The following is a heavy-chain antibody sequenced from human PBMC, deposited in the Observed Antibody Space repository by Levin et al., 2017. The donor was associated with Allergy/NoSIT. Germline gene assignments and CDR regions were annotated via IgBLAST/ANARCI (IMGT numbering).Heavy chain of an antibody. D-gene: IGHD3-22*01. CDR2: IYWNGGNS. CDR1: GFNFDDYG. Sequence: RPGGSLRLSCAASGFNFDDYGMSWVRQAPGKGLEWVSGIYWNGGNSGYADSVKGRFTISRDNAKNSLYLQMNSLRAEDTALYYCARAVADSTGYGGGKYYYYGMDVWGQGTTVTVSS. CDR3: ARAVADSTGYGGGKYYYYGMDV. V-gene: IGHV3-20*04. J-gene: IGHJ6*02.